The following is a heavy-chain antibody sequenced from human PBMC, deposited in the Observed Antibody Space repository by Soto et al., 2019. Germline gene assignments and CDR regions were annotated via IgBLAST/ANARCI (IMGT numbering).Heavy chain of an antibody. V-gene: IGHV3-13*01. CDR3: ARGQEVGAHFFDS. D-gene: IGHD2-15*01. CDR1: GFTFSGFD. Sequence: GGSLRLSCEASGFTFSGFDMHWVRQPTGKGLEWVSTIGTAGDTYYAVSVKGRFTISRGNAKNSLSLQMNSLRAGDTAVYFCARGQEVGAHFFDSWGQGTQVTVSS. J-gene: IGHJ4*02. CDR2: IGTAGDT.